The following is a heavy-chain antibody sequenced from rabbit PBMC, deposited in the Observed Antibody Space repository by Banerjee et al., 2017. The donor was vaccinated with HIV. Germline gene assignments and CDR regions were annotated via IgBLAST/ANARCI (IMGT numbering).Heavy chain of an antibody. CDR2: IYTGSSGSS. CDR3: ARDASNL. V-gene: IGHV1S40*01. J-gene: IGHJ4*01. Sequence: QSLEESGGGLVKPEGSLTLTCNASGFSFSSGYDMCWVRQAPGKGLEWIACIYTGSSGSSYYASWVNGRFTISKTSSTTVTLQMTSLTAADTATYFCARDASNLWGPGTLVTVS. CDR1: GFSFSSGYD.